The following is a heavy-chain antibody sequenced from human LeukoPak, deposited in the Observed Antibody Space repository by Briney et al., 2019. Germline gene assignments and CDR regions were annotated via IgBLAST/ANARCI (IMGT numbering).Heavy chain of an antibody. CDR1: GGSISSYY. D-gene: IGHD2-2*01. J-gene: IGHJ4*02. V-gene: IGHV4-4*07. Sequence: PSETLSLTCTVSGGSISSYYWSWIRQPAGKGLEWIGRIYSRESTNYNPSLKSRVTMSVDTSKNQFSLKLSSVTAADTAVYYCARYGYCSSTSCWYFDYWGQGTLVTVSS. CDR2: IYSREST. CDR3: ARYGYCSSTSCWYFDY.